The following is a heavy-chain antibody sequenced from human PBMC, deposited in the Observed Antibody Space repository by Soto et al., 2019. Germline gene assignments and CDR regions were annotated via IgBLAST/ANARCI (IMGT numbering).Heavy chain of an antibody. D-gene: IGHD2-15*01. V-gene: IGHV6-1*01. J-gene: IGHJ5*02. CDR2: TYYRSKWYK. CDR1: GDSVSRNSAA. CDR3: ARTVGWLDP. Sequence: SQTLSLTCAISGDSVSRNSAAWNWISQSPSRGLEWLGRTYYRSKWYKEYAASVRSRITINPDTSKNQFSLQLNSVSPEDTAVYYCARTVGWLDPWGQRILVTVSS.